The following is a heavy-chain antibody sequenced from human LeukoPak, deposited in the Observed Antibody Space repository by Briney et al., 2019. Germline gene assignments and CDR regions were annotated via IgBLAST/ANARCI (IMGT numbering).Heavy chain of an antibody. CDR3: ARGRLRWQPYDY. Sequence: SETLSLTCAVYGGSFSGYYWSWIRQPPGKGLEWLGEINHSGNTNYNPSLKSRVTISVDTSKTQFSLKLSSVPAADTAVYYCARGRLRWQPYDYWGQGTLVTVSS. CDR2: INHSGNT. V-gene: IGHV4-34*01. J-gene: IGHJ4*02. D-gene: IGHD4-23*01. CDR1: GGSFSGYY.